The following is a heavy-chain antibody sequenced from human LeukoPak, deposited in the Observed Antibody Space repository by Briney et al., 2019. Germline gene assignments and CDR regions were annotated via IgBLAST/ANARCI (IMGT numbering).Heavy chain of an antibody. J-gene: IGHJ4*02. V-gene: IGHV1-69*13. D-gene: IGHD5-24*01. CDR3: ARDILRDGYNLGDIVY. CDR2: IIPIFGTA. CDR1: GGTFSSYA. Sequence: SLKASCTASGGTFSSYAINWVRQAPGQGLEWMRGIIPIFGTANYAQKFQGRVTITADESTSTAYMELSSLRSEDTAVYYCARDILRDGYNLGDIVYWGQGTLVTVSS.